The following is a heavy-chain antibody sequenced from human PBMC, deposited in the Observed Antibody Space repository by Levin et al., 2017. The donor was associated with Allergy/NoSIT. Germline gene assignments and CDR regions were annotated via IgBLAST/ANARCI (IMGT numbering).Heavy chain of an antibody. CDR1: GYTFTAYY. CDR3: ARDSGSFAMDV. CDR2: INPNTGGT. V-gene: IGHV1-2*06. J-gene: IGHJ6*02. D-gene: IGHD1-26*01. Sequence: ASVEVSCKASGYTFTAYYIHWVRQAPGQGLEWMGRINPNTGGTHYAQKFQGRVTVARDTSISTAYMELSSLTSDDTAMYYCARDSGSFAMDVWGQGTTVTVSS.